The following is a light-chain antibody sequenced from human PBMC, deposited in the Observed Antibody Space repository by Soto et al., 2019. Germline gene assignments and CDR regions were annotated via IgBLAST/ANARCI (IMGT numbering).Light chain of an antibody. CDR3: QQYDDLPYT. CDR2: DAS. J-gene: IGKJ2*01. CDR1: QDIKNY. Sequence: DIQMTQSPSSLSASLGDRVTITCQASQDIKNYVNWYQQKPGKAPKLLIHDASNSETGVQSRISGSASATYSTLTISSLQPEDIATYYCQQYDDLPYTVGQGTKLESK. V-gene: IGKV1-33*01.